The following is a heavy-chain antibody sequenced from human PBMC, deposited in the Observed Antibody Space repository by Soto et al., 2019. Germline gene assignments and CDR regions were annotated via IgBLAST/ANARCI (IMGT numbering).Heavy chain of an antibody. D-gene: IGHD2-2*02. J-gene: IGHJ4*02. CDR1: GYTFTSYG. V-gene: IGHV1-18*01. CDR2: ISAYNGNT. Sequence: ASVKVSCKASGYTFTSYGISWVRQAPGQGLEWMGWISAYNGNTNYAQKLQGRVTMTTDTSTSTAYMELRSLRSDDTAVYYCARDLGYCSSTSCYKGTAFDYWGQGTLVTVSS. CDR3: ARDLGYCSSTSCYKGTAFDY.